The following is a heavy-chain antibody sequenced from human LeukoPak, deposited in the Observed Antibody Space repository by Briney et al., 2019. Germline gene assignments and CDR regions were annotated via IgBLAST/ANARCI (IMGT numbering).Heavy chain of an antibody. CDR2: ISSSSSYI. J-gene: IGHJ3*02. CDR3: ARGGWIDAFDI. D-gene: IGHD6-19*01. CDR1: GFTFSSYS. Sequence: GGSLRLSCAASGFTFSSYSMNWVRQAPGKGLEWVSSISSSSSYIYYADSVEGRFTISRDNAKNSLYLQMNSLRAEDTAVYYCARGGWIDAFDIWGQGTMVTVSS. V-gene: IGHV3-21*01.